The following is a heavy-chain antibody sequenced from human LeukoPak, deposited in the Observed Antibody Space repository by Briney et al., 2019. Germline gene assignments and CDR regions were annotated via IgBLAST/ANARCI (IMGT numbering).Heavy chain of an antibody. CDR1: GGSFSGYY. V-gene: IGHV4-34*01. Sequence: LETLSLTCAVYGGSFSGYYWSWIRQPPGKGLEWIGEINHSGSTNYNPSLKSRVTISVDTSKNQFSLKLSSVTAADTAVYYCARVYSSSCFDYWGQGTLVTVSS. J-gene: IGHJ4*02. D-gene: IGHD6-13*01. CDR2: INHSGST. CDR3: ARVYSSSCFDY.